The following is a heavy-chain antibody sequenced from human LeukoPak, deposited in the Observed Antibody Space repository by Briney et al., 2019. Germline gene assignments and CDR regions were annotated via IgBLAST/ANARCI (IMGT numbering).Heavy chain of an antibody. CDR2: FDPENGEA. Sequence: GASVKVSCKVSGYSLSELSMHWVRQAPGKGLEWMGGFDPENGEAVYAQKFQGRVTMTEDTSTDTSYMELNSLKSEDTAVYYCARVLRRTVVTPSLTKGGIIFGYWGQGTLVTISS. V-gene: IGHV1-24*01. CDR3: ARVLRRTVVTPSLTKGGIIFGY. J-gene: IGHJ4*02. CDR1: GYSLSELS. D-gene: IGHD4-23*01.